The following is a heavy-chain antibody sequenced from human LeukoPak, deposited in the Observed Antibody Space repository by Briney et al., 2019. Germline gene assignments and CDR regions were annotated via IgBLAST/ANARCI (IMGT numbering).Heavy chain of an antibody. CDR1: GFTFSSYS. CDR3: ARELVGANDY. V-gene: IGHV3-21*01. Sequence: PGVSLRLSCAASGFTFSSYSINWVRQAPGKALEWVSSISSSSSYIYYADSVKGRFTISRDNDKNSLYLQMNSLRAEDTAVYYCARELVGANDYWGQGTLVTVSS. J-gene: IGHJ4*02. CDR2: ISSSSSYI. D-gene: IGHD1-26*01.